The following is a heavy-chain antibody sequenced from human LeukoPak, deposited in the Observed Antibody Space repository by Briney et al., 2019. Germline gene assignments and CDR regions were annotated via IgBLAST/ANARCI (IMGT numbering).Heavy chain of an antibody. Sequence: PGGSLRLSCAASGFIFGNHWMHWVRQAPGEGLVWVSRINGDGSTTDCADSVKGRFTISRDNAKNTLYLQMNSLRAEDTAVYYCARVGYCSGNTCYATYDYWGQGTLVTASS. D-gene: IGHD2-2*01. J-gene: IGHJ4*02. CDR2: INGDGSTT. CDR3: ARVGYCSGNTCYATYDY. CDR1: GFIFGNHW. V-gene: IGHV3-74*01.